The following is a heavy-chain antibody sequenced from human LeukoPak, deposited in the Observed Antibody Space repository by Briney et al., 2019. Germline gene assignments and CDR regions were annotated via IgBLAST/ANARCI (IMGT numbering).Heavy chain of an antibody. D-gene: IGHD6-19*01. J-gene: IGHJ4*02. CDR1: GYTFTSYA. Sequence: GASVKVSCKASGYTFTSYAMNWVRQAPGQGLEWMGWINPNSGGTNYAQKFQGRVTMTRDTSISTAYMELSRLRSDDTAVYYCARGVRYSSGWDDYWGQGTLVTVSS. V-gene: IGHV1-2*02. CDR3: ARGVRYSSGWDDY. CDR2: INPNSGGT.